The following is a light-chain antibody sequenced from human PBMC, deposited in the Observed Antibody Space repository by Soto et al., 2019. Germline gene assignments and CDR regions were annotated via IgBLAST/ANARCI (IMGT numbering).Light chain of an antibody. CDR3: QSYDSSLGYV. V-gene: IGLV1-40*01. Sequence: QSVLTQPPSVSGAPGQRVTISCTGSNSNIGAGYDVHWYQQLPGTAPKLLIYGNSNRPSGVPDRFSGSKSGTSASLAITGLQAEDEADYYCQSYDSSLGYVFGTGTKVTVL. CDR1: NSNIGAGYD. J-gene: IGLJ1*01. CDR2: GNS.